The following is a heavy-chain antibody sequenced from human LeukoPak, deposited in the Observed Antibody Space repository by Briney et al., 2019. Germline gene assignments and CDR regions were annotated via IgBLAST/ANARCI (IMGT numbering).Heavy chain of an antibody. Sequence: PGGPLRLSCAASGFTVSSNYMNWVRQAPGKGLEWVSSISSSSNYIYYADSVKGRFTISRDNAKNSLDLQMNSLRVEDTDVYYCARDVGASAPDAFDIWGQGTMVTVSS. CDR2: ISSSSNYI. D-gene: IGHD1-26*01. CDR3: ARDVGASAPDAFDI. V-gene: IGHV3-21*01. CDR1: GFTVSSNY. J-gene: IGHJ3*02.